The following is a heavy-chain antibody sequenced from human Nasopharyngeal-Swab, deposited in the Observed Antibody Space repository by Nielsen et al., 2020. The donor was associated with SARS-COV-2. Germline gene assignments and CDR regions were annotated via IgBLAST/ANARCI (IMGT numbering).Heavy chain of an antibody. CDR3: ARGTDIPPDY. D-gene: IGHD3-9*01. V-gene: IGHV4-39*07. J-gene: IGHJ4*02. Sequence: WIRQPPGKGLEWIGNIFSGGNTYSNPSLDSRVTISLDTSKSQFSLKLSSVTAADTAVYYCARGTDIPPDYWGQGTLVTVSS. CDR2: IFSGGNT.